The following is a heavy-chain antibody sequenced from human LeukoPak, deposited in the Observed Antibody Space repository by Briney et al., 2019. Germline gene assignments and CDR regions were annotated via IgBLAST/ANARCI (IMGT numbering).Heavy chain of an antibody. Sequence: GGSLRLSCAASGFTFTNYWMHWVRQAPGKGLEWVSVIYSGGNIYYIESVKGRFTISRDTSKNTLYLQMNSLRAEDTAVYYCARDPSGNLYFDYWGQGALVTVSS. CDR3: ARDPSGNLYFDY. D-gene: IGHD6-19*01. J-gene: IGHJ4*02. V-gene: IGHV3-53*01. CDR2: IYSGGNI. CDR1: GFTFTNYW.